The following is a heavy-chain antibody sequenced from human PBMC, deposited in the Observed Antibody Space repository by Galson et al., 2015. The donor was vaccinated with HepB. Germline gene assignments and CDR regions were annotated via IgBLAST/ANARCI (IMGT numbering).Heavy chain of an antibody. Sequence: SETLSLTCGVFGGSLSGYSWNWIRQPPGKGLEWIAEINPSGGTNYNPSLKTRLTISVDTSKDHFSLDLSSVTAADTAVYYCARGDYNWNPPGYYMDVWDKGTTVAVSS. J-gene: IGHJ6*03. CDR3: ARGDYNWNPPGYYMDV. CDR2: INPSGGT. V-gene: IGHV4-34*01. CDR1: GGSLSGYS. D-gene: IGHD1-20*01.